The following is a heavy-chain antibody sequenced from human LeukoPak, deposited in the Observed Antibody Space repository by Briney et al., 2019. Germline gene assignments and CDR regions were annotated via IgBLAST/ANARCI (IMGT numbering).Heavy chain of an antibody. CDR1: GGSISSGGYY. V-gene: IGHV4-31*03. CDR2: IYYSGST. D-gene: IGHD3-10*01. CDR3: ARADYYGYAFDI. Sequence: PSETLSLTCTVSGGSISSGGYYWSWIRQHPGKGLEWIGYIYYSGSTYYNPSLKSRVTISVDTSKNQCSLKLSSVTAADTAVYYCARADYYGYAFDIWGQGTMVTVSS. J-gene: IGHJ3*02.